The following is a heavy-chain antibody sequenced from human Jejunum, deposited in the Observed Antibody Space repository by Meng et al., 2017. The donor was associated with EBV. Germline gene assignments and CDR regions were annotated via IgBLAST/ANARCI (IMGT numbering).Heavy chain of an antibody. V-gene: IGHV2-5*02. Sequence: QITLKESGPTLVKPXXTLTLTCTFSGFSLSTSGGGVDWIRQPPGKALEWLALVYWDDVEHYSPSLKSRLTITKDTSRNQVVLTMSNMDPMDTATYYCAHGSGWLLDFGGQGIPVTVSS. CDR3: AHGSGWLLDF. D-gene: IGHD3-10*01. CDR2: VYWDDVE. J-gene: IGHJ4*02. CDR1: GFSLSTSGGG.